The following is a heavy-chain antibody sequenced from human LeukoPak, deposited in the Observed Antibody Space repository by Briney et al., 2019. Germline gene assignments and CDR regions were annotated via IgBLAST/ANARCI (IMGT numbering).Heavy chain of an antibody. CDR2: IYYTGST. CDR3: ARSGLYYPGSGSFDY. CDR1: GGSISSYY. V-gene: IGHV4-59*12. Sequence: SETLSLTCTVSGGSISSYYWSWIRQPPGKGLEWIGYIYYTGSTNYNPSLKSRINISADTSKNQFSLKLKSGTAADTAIYYCARSGLYYPGSGSFDYWGQGALVTVSS. J-gene: IGHJ4*02. D-gene: IGHD3-10*01.